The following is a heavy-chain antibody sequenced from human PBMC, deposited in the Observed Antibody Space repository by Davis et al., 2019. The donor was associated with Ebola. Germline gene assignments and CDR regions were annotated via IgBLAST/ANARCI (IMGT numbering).Heavy chain of an antibody. J-gene: IGHJ5*02. CDR3: ARGYSNWFDP. CDR2: IYYSGST. Sequence: MPSETLSLTCTVSGGSISSGGYYWSWIRQHPGKGLEWIGYIYYSGSTYYNPSLKSRVTISVDTSKNQFSLKLSSVTAADTAVYYCARGYSNWFDPWGRGTLVTVSS. D-gene: IGHD2-15*01. CDR1: GGSISSGGYY. V-gene: IGHV4-31*03.